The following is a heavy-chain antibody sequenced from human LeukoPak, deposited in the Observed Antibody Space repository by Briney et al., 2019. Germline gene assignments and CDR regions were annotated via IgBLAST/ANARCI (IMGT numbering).Heavy chain of an antibody. Sequence: PSETLSLTCTVSGGSISSSNYYWGWIRQPPGKGLEWIGYIYYSGSTNYNPSLKSRVTISVDTSKNQFSLKLSSVTAADTAVYYCARAKAAAGVDYWGQGTLVTVSS. D-gene: IGHD6-13*01. V-gene: IGHV4-61*05. CDR2: IYYSGST. CDR1: GGSISSSNYY. CDR3: ARAKAAAGVDY. J-gene: IGHJ4*02.